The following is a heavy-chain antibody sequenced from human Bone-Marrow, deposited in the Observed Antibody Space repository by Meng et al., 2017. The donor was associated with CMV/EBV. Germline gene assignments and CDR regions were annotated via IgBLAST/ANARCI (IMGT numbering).Heavy chain of an antibody. CDR1: GYSISSGYY. V-gene: IGHV4-38-2*02. Sequence: SETLSLTCTVSGYSISSGYYWGWIRQPPGKGLEWIGSIYHSGSTYYNPSLKSRVTISVDTSKNQFSLKLSSVTAADTAVYYCARRLVRTGFYYYYYGMDVWGQGTTVTVSS. CDR3: ARRLVRTGFYYYYYGMDV. D-gene: IGHD6-6*01. J-gene: IGHJ6*02. CDR2: IYHSGST.